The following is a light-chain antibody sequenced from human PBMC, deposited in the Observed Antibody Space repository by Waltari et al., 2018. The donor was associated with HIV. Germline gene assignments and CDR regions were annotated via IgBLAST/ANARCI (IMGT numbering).Light chain of an antibody. CDR1: SSDFGSYNL. Sequence: QSALTQPASVSGSPGQSMTISCTGTSSDFGSYNLVSWYQQHPGKAPKLMIYEVSKRPSGVSNRCSGSKSGNTASLTSSGLQAEDEADYYCCSYAGTSTVVFGGGTKLTVL. J-gene: IGLJ2*01. V-gene: IGLV2-23*02. CDR3: CSYAGTSTVV. CDR2: EVS.